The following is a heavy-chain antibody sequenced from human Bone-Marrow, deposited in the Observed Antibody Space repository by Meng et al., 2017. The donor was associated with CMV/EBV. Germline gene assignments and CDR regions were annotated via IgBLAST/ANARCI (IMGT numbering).Heavy chain of an antibody. D-gene: IGHD2-2*01. CDR3: ARDRTPRTAYCSSTSCYYRYYYGMDV. CDR1: GFTFSSYG. V-gene: IGHV3-30*02. J-gene: IGHJ6*02. CDR2: IRYDGINK. Sequence: GESLKISCAASGFTFSSYGMHWVRQAPGKGLEWVAFIRYDGINKYYADSVKGRFTISRDNSKNTLYLQMNSLRAEDTAVYYCARDRTPRTAYCSSTSCYYRYYYGMDVWGQGTTVTVSS.